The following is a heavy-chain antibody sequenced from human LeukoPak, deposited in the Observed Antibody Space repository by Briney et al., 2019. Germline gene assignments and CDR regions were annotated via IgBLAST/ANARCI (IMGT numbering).Heavy chain of an antibody. CDR3: ARGVAGYSSSSGYYYYYGMDV. CDR2: IYTSGST. J-gene: IGHJ6*02. CDR1: GGSISSGSYY. D-gene: IGHD6-6*01. V-gene: IGHV4-61*02. Sequence: PSETLSLTCTVSGGSISSGSYYWSWIRQPAGKGLEWIGRIYTSGSTNYNPSLKSRATISVDTSKNQFSLKLSSVTAAHTAVYYCARGVAGYSSSSGYYYYYGMDVWGQGTTVTVSS.